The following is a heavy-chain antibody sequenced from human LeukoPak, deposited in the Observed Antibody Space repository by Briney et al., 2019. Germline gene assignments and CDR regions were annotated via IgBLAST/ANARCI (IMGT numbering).Heavy chain of an antibody. CDR2: MNPNTGDT. Sequence: ASVKVSCKASGYTFTSHDINWVRQAPGQGLEWMGWMNPNTGDTGYAQNFQDRLTFTRDTSISTAYMELSSLKSEDTAMYYCARGPYDFWSGYSKGSFDLWGRGTLVIVSS. J-gene: IGHJ2*01. D-gene: IGHD3-3*01. CDR3: ARGPYDFWSGYSKGSFDL. V-gene: IGHV1-8*03. CDR1: GYTFTSHD.